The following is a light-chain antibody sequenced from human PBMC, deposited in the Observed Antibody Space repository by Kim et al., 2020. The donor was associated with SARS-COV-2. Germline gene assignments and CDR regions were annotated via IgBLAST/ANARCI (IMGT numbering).Light chain of an antibody. CDR2: QDS. CDR1: KLGDKY. Sequence: SYELTQPPSASVSPGQTASITCSGDKLGDKYACWYQQKPGQSPVLVIYQDSKRPSGIPERFSGSNSGNTATLTISGTQAMDEADYYCQAWDSSTASGVFGTGTKVTVL. CDR3: QAWDSSTASGV. V-gene: IGLV3-1*01. J-gene: IGLJ1*01.